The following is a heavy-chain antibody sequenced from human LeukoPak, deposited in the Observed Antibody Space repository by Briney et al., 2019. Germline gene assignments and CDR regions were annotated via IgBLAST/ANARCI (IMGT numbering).Heavy chain of an antibody. Sequence: GRSLRLSCAASGFTLSSTGMHWVRQAPGQGLERVAVIWYDGSNKYYADSVKGRFTISRDNSKNTLYLQMNSLRAEDTAVYYCARDSGWVGELLAYWGQRTLVTVSS. V-gene: IGHV3-33*01. CDR2: IWYDGSNK. CDR1: GFTLSSTG. J-gene: IGHJ4*02. CDR3: ARDSGWVGELLAY. D-gene: IGHD3-10*01.